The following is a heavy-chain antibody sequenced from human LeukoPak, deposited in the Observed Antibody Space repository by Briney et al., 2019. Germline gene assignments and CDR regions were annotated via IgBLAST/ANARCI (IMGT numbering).Heavy chain of an antibody. D-gene: IGHD4-17*01. CDR2: ISHSGST. CDR3: ARLPIGYGDDAEYY. V-gene: IGHV4-34*01. CDR1: GGSFSGYY. J-gene: IGHJ4*02. Sequence: SETLSLTCAVSGGSFSGYYWSWIRQPPGKGLEWIGEISHSGSTNYNASPKSRVTISVDTSKNQFCLKLSSVTAADTAVYYCARLPIGYGDDAEYYWGEGTLVTVSS.